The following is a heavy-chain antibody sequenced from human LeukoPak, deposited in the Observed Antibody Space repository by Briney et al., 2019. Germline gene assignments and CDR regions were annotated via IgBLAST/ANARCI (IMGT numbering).Heavy chain of an antibody. V-gene: IGHV3-20*04. Sequence: GGSLRLSCAASGFTFYDYGMSWVRQAPGKGLEWVSGINWNGGSTDYADSVKGRFTISRDNAKNSLYLQMNSLRAEDTALYYCARGVVAGTPPDLDYWGQGTLVTVSS. J-gene: IGHJ4*02. CDR3: ARGVVAGTPPDLDY. D-gene: IGHD6-19*01. CDR2: INWNGGST. CDR1: GFTFYDYG.